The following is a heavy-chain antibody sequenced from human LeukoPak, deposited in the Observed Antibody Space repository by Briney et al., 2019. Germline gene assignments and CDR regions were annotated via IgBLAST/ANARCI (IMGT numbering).Heavy chain of an antibody. Sequence: SETLSLTCTVSGGSISSGDYYWSWIRQPPGKGLEWIGYIYYSGSTYYNPSLKSRVTISVDTSKNQFSLKLSSVTAADTAVCYCARVGEDYYDSSGYYRDWGQGTLVTVSS. J-gene: IGHJ4*02. V-gene: IGHV4-30-4*08. D-gene: IGHD3-22*01. CDR1: GGSISSGDYY. CDR3: ARVGEDYYDSSGYYRD. CDR2: IYYSGST.